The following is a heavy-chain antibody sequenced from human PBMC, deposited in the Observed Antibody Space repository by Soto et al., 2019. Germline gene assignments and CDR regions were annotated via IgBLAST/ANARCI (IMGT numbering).Heavy chain of an antibody. D-gene: IGHD3-22*01. CDR2: INAGNGNT. J-gene: IGHJ4*02. CDR3: ARGDGYYYFDY. V-gene: IGHV1-3*01. Sequence: QVQLVQSGAEVKKPGASVKVSCKASGYTFTSDAMHWVRQAPGQRLEWMGWINAGNGNTKYSQKFQGRVTITRDTSASTAYMELSSLRSEDTAVYYCARGDGYYYFDYWGQGTLVTVSS. CDR1: GYTFTSDA.